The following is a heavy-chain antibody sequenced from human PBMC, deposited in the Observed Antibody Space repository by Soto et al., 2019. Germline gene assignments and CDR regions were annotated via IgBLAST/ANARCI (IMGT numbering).Heavy chain of an antibody. V-gene: IGHV4-34*01. CDR1: GGSFSGYY. CDR3: ARGVWEVSGTPHTNWFDP. J-gene: IGHJ5*02. CDR2: INHSGRT. D-gene: IGHD3-10*01. Sequence: QVQLQQWGAGLLKPSETLSLTCAVYGGSFSGYYWSWIRQPPGKGLEWIGEINHSGRTNYNPSLKRRVSISVDTSKNQFSLKLSSVTAADTAVYYCARGVWEVSGTPHTNWFDPWGQGTLVTVSS.